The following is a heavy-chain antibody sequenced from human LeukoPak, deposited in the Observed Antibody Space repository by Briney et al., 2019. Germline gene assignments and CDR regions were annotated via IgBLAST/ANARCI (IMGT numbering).Heavy chain of an antibody. J-gene: IGHJ4*02. V-gene: IGHV3-33*01. Sequence: PGRSLRLSCAASGFTFSSYGMHWVRQAPGKGLEWVAVIWYDGSNKYYADSVKGRFTISRDNSKNTLYLQMNSLRAEDTAVYYCARELAGHYYGSGSSFDYWGQGTLVTVSS. CDR2: IWYDGSNK. CDR3: ARELAGHYYGSGSSFDY. D-gene: IGHD3-10*01. CDR1: GFTFSSYG.